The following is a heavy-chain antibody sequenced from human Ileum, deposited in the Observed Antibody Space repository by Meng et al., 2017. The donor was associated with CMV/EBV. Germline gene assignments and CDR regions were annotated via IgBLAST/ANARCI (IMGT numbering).Heavy chain of an antibody. D-gene: IGHD3-10*01. CDR2: IYWDGDR. CDR1: GFSLTTTGVG. CDR3: AQTSTGNIPFSYLFDY. J-gene: IGHJ4*02. V-gene: IGHV2-5*02. Sequence: QIPLKESGPTLVKPTQTLTLTCTFSGFSLTTTGVGVGWIRQPPGKALEWLAIIYWDGDRRYNPSLRSRLTIMKDTSGNQVVLKMADMDPVDTATYYCAQTSTGNIPFSYLFDYWGQGALVTASS.